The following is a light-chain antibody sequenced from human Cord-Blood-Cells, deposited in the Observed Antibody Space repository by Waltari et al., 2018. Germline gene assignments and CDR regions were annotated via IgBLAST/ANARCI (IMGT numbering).Light chain of an antibody. Sequence: QSALTQPASVSGSPGQSITISCTGTSSDVGGYNYVSWYQQHPGKAPKLMIYDVSKRPSAVSNRFSGSKSGNTASLTISGLQADDEADYYCSSYTSSSTFWVFGGGTKLTVL. CDR3: SSYTSSSTFWV. J-gene: IGLJ3*02. CDR1: SSDVGGYNY. V-gene: IGLV2-14*01. CDR2: DVS.